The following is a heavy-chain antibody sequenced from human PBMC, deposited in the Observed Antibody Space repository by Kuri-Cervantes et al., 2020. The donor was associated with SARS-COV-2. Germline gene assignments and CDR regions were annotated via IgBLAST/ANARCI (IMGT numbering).Heavy chain of an antibody. CDR3: ARDSLPTYCSSTSWCKLYIRRYYYYYMDV. V-gene: IGHV7-4-1*02. CDR1: GYTFTSYY. D-gene: IGHD2-2*01. J-gene: IGHJ6*03. Sequence: AAVPVSCKASGYTFTSYYMHWVRQAPGQGIEWMGWINNNTGNPTYAQGFTGRFVFSLDTSVRTAYLQINSLKAEDTAVYYCARDSLPTYCSSTSWCKLYIRRYYYYYMDVWGKGTTVTVSS. CDR2: INNNTGNP.